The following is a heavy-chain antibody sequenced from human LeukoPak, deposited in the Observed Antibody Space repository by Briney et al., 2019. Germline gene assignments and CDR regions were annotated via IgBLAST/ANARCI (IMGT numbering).Heavy chain of an antibody. CDR3: AKDLWYSSSWSPLDY. J-gene: IGHJ4*02. V-gene: IGHV3-9*01. D-gene: IGHD6-13*01. Sequence: GGSLRLSCAASGFTFDDYAMHWVRQAPGKGLEWVSGISWNSGSIGYADSVKGRFTISRDNAKNSLYLQMNSLRAEDTVLYYCAKDLWYSSSWSPLDYWGQGTLVTVSS. CDR1: GFTFDDYA. CDR2: ISWNSGSI.